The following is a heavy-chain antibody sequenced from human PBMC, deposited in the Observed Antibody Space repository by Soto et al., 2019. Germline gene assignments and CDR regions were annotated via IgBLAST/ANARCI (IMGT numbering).Heavy chain of an antibody. CDR1: GFTFSSYA. J-gene: IGHJ6*03. V-gene: IGHV3-23*01. D-gene: IGHD2-2*01. CDR3: AKPPSSYCSSTSCLVYYYYYYMDV. CDR2: ISGSGGST. Sequence: GGSLRLSCAASGFTFSSYAMSWVRQAPGKGLEWVSAISGSGGSTYYADSVKGRFTISRDNSKNTLYLQMNSLRAEDTAVYYCAKPPSSYCSSTSCLVYYYYYYMDVWGKGTTVTVSS.